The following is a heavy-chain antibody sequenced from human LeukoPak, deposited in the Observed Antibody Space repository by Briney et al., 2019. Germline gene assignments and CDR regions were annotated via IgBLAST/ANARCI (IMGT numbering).Heavy chain of an antibody. Sequence: GGSLRLSCAASGFTFSTFWMTWVRQAPGKGLEWVANINQGGSESYYVDSVKGRFTISRDNAKNSLYLQMNSLRAEDTAVYYCARDEYYYDSSGYYHYWGQGTLVTVSS. J-gene: IGHJ4*02. D-gene: IGHD3-22*01. CDR1: GFTFSTFW. V-gene: IGHV3-7*01. CDR3: ARDEYYYDSSGYYHY. CDR2: INQGGSES.